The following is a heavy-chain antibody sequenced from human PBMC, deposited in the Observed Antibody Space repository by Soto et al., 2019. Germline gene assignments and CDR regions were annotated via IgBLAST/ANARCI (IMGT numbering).Heavy chain of an antibody. CDR3: ARDAQDIVLVPAAKPQVGLFDY. Sequence: GGSLRLSCAASGFTFSSYAMHWVRQAPGKGLEWVAVISYDGSNKYYADSVKGRFTISRDNSKNTLYLQMNSLRAEDTAVYYCARDAQDIVLVPAAKPQVGLFDYWGQGTLVTVSS. V-gene: IGHV3-30-3*01. J-gene: IGHJ4*02. D-gene: IGHD2-2*01. CDR2: ISYDGSNK. CDR1: GFTFSSYA.